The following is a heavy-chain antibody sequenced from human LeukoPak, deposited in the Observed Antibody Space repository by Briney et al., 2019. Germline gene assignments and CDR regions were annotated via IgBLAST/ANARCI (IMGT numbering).Heavy chain of an antibody. CDR3: ARDKPPGYSSSWYHYFDY. J-gene: IGHJ4*02. D-gene: IGHD6-13*01. CDR2: IYYSGST. V-gene: IGHV4-59*01. Sequence: PSETLSLTCTVSGGSISSYYWSWIRQPPGKGLEWIGYIYYSGSTNYNPSLKSRVTISVDTSKNQFSLKLSSVTAADTAVYYCARDKPPGYSSSWYHYFDYWGQGTLVTVSS. CDR1: GGSISSYY.